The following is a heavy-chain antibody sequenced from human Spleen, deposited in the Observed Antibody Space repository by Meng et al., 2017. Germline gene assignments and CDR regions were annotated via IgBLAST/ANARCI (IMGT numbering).Heavy chain of an antibody. Sequence: SQTLSLTCAVYGGFFSGYFWGWIRQSPGKGLEWIGEINRSGSTNYNPSLKSRVTLSIDTSKNHFSLKLSSVTAADTAVYYCARGRRYPIVVVTAIHNWFDPWGQGTLVTVSS. D-gene: IGHD2-21*02. J-gene: IGHJ5*02. V-gene: IGHV4-34*01. CDR1: GGFFSGYF. CDR2: INRSGST. CDR3: ARGRRYPIVVVTAIHNWFDP.